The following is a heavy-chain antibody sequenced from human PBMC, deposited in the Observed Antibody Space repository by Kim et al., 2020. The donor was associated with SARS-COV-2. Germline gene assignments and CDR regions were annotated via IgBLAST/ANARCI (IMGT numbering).Heavy chain of an antibody. J-gene: IGHJ4*02. D-gene: IGHD3-10*01. CDR2: ISPDETRT. Sequence: GGSLRLSCAASGFTFSDYWMHWVRHAPGKGLMWVSHISPDETRTNYADSLKGRFTISRDNAKNTLYLQMNSLTADDTAVYYCGRDLFGLRDYWGQGTRV. CDR1: GFTFSDYW. CDR3: GRDLFGLRDY. V-gene: IGHV3-74*01.